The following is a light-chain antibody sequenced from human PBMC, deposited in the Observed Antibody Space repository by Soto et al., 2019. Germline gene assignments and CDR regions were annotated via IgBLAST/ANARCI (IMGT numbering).Light chain of an antibody. Sequence: EIVMTQSPDTLSVSPGERATLTGRAGQGVTTNFAWYQQESGQYPRLLIYDVSIRATGVPARFSATGSETDFNLTISGLQPGDSAVYLCQQYNNWTFSFGQGTRLEIK. CDR1: QGVTTN. CDR3: QQYNNWTFS. J-gene: IGKJ5*01. V-gene: IGKV3-15*01. CDR2: DVS.